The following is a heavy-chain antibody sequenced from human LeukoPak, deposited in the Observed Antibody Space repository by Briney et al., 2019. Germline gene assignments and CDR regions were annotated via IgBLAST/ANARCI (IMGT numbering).Heavy chain of an antibody. V-gene: IGHV4-59*01. Sequence: SETLSLTCTVSGGSISSYYWSWIRQPPGKGLEWIGYIYYSGSTNYNPSLKSRVTISVDTSKNQFPLKLSSVTAADTAVYCCARGRNYYYGSGSLYYFDYWGQGTLVTVSS. CDR1: GGSISSYY. CDR3: ARGRNYYYGSGSLYYFDY. D-gene: IGHD3-10*01. CDR2: IYYSGST. J-gene: IGHJ4*02.